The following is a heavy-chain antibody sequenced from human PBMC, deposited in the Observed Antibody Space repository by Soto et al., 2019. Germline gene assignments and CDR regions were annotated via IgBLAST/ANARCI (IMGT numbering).Heavy chain of an antibody. Sequence: QAGGTLRLSCSASGFTFSSYSLNWVRQAPGKGLEWISYISIGSKTIYYADSVKGRFTVSRDNAKNSQYLQMNSLRDEDTAVYYCTREDILGARSFDYWGQGTLVTVSS. V-gene: IGHV3-48*02. CDR2: ISIGSKTI. J-gene: IGHJ4*02. CDR3: TREDILGARSFDY. D-gene: IGHD1-26*01. CDR1: GFTFSSYS.